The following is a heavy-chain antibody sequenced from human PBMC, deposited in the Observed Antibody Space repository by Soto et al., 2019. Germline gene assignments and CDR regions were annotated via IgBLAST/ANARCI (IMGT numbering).Heavy chain of an antibody. J-gene: IGHJ6*03. Sequence: GGSLRLSCAASGFTFSSYAMSWVRQAPGKGLEWVSAISGSGGSTYYADSVKGRFTISRDNSKNTLYLQMNSLRAEDTAVYYYAKDRVAVAGRSDYYYYMDVWGKGTTVTVSS. V-gene: IGHV3-23*01. D-gene: IGHD6-19*01. CDR2: ISGSGGST. CDR1: GFTFSSYA. CDR3: AKDRVAVAGRSDYYYYMDV.